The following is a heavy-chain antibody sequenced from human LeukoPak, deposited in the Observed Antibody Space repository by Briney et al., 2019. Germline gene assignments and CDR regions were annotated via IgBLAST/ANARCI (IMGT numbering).Heavy chain of an antibody. V-gene: IGHV4-39*07. CDR2: INHSGST. Sequence: SETLSLTCTVSGGSISSGSYYWSWIRQPPGKGLEWIGEINHSGSTNYNPSLKSRVTISVDTSKNQFSLKLSSVTAADTAVYYCAGLSYYDGSGYYPFWGQGTLVTVSS. J-gene: IGHJ4*02. D-gene: IGHD3-22*01. CDR3: AGLSYYDGSGYYPF. CDR1: GGSISSGSYY.